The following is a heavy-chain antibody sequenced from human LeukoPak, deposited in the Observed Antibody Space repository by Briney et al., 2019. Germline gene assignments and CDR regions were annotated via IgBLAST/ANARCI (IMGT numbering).Heavy chain of an antibody. Sequence: SETLSLTCSVSGDSIRNYFWSWIRQPAGKGLEWIGRIYTSGSIDYKPSLRSRVTISVDTSKNQFSLKLSSVTAADTAVYYCARRNYCGGDCYSLDYWGQGTLVTVSS. J-gene: IGHJ4*02. D-gene: IGHD2-21*02. V-gene: IGHV4-4*07. CDR2: IYTSGSI. CDR1: GDSIRNYF. CDR3: ARRNYCGGDCYSLDY.